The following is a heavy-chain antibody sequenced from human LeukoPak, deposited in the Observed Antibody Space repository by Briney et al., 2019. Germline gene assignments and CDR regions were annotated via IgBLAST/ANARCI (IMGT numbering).Heavy chain of an antibody. J-gene: IGHJ5*01. CDR2: INPNSGGT. CDR3: ARGVMVTALWSEKWFEF. CDR1: GYTFSDYY. V-gene: IGHV1-2*02. D-gene: IGHD2-21*02. Sequence: ASVKVSCKASGYTFSDYYMHWVRQAPGQGPEWMGWINPNSGGTNYAQKFQGRVTMTWDTSISAAYMELSRLRFDDTAVYYCARGVMVTALWSEKWFEFWGQGTLVTVSS.